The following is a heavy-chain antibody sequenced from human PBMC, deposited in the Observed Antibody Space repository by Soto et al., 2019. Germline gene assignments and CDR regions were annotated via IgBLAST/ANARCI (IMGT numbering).Heavy chain of an antibody. CDR3: ARDGYDGSGSPYPAY. CDR1: GGSMSEYF. J-gene: IGHJ4*02. D-gene: IGHD3-10*01. Sequence: SETLSLTCSVSGGSMSEYFWSWVRQSPGKGLEWIGYIYYLGSPDCNPSLKSRVTISVDTSKRQFSLRLTSVTAADTAVYYCARDGYDGSGSPYPAYWGPGTQVTVSS. CDR2: IYYLGSP. V-gene: IGHV4-59*01.